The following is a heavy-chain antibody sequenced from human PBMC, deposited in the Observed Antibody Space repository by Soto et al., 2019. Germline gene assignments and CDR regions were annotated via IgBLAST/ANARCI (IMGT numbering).Heavy chain of an antibody. CDR2: IYSGGNT. D-gene: IGHD3-3*01. J-gene: IGHJ5*02. CDR1: SGAISTYY. CDR3: ARGQRFSDWFDP. V-gene: IGHV4-4*07. Sequence: QVHLQESGPGLVKPSETLSLTCTVSSGAISTYYWTWIRQPAGKGLEWIGRIYSGGNTKYNPSLPSRVTMSLDTSNNQSSLRLTSVTAADTAVYYCARGQRFSDWFDPWGQGTLVTVSS.